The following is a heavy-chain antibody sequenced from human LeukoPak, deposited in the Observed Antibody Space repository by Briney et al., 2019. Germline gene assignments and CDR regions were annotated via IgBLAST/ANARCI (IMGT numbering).Heavy chain of an antibody. CDR2: INWNGGST. CDR1: GFTFDDYG. V-gene: IGHV3-20*04. D-gene: IGHD3-3*01. J-gene: IGHJ4*02. CDR3: ARDRGNRFLEWVFDY. Sequence: GGSLRLSCAASGFTFDDYGMSWVRQAPGKGLEWVSGINWNGGSTGYADSVKGRFTISRDNAKNTLYLQMNSLRAEDTAVYYCARDRGNRFLEWVFDYWGQGTLVTVSS.